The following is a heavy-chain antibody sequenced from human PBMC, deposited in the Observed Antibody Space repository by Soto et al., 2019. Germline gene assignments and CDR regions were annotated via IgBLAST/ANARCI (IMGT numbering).Heavy chain of an antibody. CDR3: ARARNRGVTEFVDLDY. CDR2: IIPIFGTA. D-gene: IGHD3-10*01. CDR1: GGTFSSYA. Sequence: SVKVSCKASGGTFSSYAIRWVRQAPGQGLEWMGGIIPIFGTANYAQKFQGRVTITADKSTSTAYMELSSLRSEDTAVYYCARARNRGVTEFVDLDYWGQGTMVTVSS. J-gene: IGHJ4*02. V-gene: IGHV1-69*06.